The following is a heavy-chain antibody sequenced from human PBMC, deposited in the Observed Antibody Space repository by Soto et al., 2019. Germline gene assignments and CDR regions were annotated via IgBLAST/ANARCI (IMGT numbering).Heavy chain of an antibody. Sequence: PSETLSLTCAVSGASISSSNWWTWVRQPPGKGLEWIGEIYHSGSTNCDPSLKSRLTILLDKSKNLFSLKLTSVIAADTAVYYCAPHAGPTYGPLDYWGQGNLVTVSS. CDR3: APHAGPTYGPLDY. CDR2: IYHSGST. J-gene: IGHJ4*02. CDR1: GASISSSNW. D-gene: IGHD3-10*01. V-gene: IGHV4-4*02.